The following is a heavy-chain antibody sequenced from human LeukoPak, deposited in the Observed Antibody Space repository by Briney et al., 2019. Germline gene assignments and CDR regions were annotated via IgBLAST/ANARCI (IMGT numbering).Heavy chain of an antibody. D-gene: IGHD1-26*01. CDR3: SKEERSGDFYYGMDV. CDR2: IKEDGSEK. CDR1: GLTFSRYW. J-gene: IGHJ6*02. Sequence: GGSLRLSCAGSGLTFSRYWMNWVRQAPGKGLEWVANIKEDGSEKYYVDSVKGRFTISRDNAKNSLDLQMNSLRAEDTAVYYCSKEERSGDFYYGMDVWGQGTTVTVSS. V-gene: IGHV3-7*05.